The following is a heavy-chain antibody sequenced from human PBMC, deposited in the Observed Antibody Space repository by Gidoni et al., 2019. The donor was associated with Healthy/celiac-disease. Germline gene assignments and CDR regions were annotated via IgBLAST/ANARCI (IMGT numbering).Heavy chain of an antibody. CDR1: GGSISSYY. V-gene: IGHV4-59*01. CDR2: IYYSGST. CDR3: ARGSITKGAFDI. Sequence: QVQLQESGPGLVKPSETLSLTCTVSGGSISSYYWRWIRQPPGKGLEWIGYIYYSGSTNYNPSLKSRVTISVDTSKNQFSLKLSSVTAADTAVYYCARGSITKGAFDIWGQGTMVTVSS. J-gene: IGHJ3*02. D-gene: IGHD3-3*01.